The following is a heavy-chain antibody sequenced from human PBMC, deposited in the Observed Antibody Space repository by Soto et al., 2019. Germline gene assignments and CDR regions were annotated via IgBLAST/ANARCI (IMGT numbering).Heavy chain of an antibody. CDR1: GFDFTYYA. CDR2: MSSDGSKI. J-gene: IGHJ4*02. V-gene: IGHV3-30*18. Sequence: QVQLVESGGGAVQPGASLRLSCVASGFDFTYYAMHWVRQAPGKGLESVAVMSSDGSKIHHTDSVKGRFTISRDNSKNTLYLRMNSLRKEDTAVYFCAKDEGVGGTLGLFDYWGQGTLVSVSS. D-gene: IGHD1-26*01. CDR3: AKDEGVGGTLGLFDY.